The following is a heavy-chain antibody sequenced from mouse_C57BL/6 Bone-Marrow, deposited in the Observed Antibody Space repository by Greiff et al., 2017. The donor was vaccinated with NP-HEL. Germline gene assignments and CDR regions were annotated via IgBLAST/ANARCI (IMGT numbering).Heavy chain of an antibody. V-gene: IGHV3-6*01. CDR3: AQEVDY. CDR1: GYSITSGYY. J-gene: IGHJ2*01. CDR2: ISYDGSN. Sequence: EVQRVESGPGLVKPSQSLSLTCSVTGYSITSGYYWNWIRQFPGNKLEWMGYISYDGSNNYNPSLKNRISITRDTSKNQFFLKLNSVTTEDTATYYCAQEVDYWGQGTTLTVSS.